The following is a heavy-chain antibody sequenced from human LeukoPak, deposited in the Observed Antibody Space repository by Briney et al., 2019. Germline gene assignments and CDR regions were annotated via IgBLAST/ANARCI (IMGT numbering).Heavy chain of an antibody. CDR2: INPNSGGT. CDR1: GYTFTDYY. Sequence: SETVSCKASGYTFTDYYMHWVRQAPGHGLEWMGWINPNSGGTNYAQKFQGRVTMTRDASISTAYMELSRLRSDDTAVYYCARGPPLIAVAGTAPPDMDVWGKGTTVTISS. CDR3: ARGPPLIAVAGTAPPDMDV. J-gene: IGHJ6*03. V-gene: IGHV1-2*02. D-gene: IGHD6-19*01.